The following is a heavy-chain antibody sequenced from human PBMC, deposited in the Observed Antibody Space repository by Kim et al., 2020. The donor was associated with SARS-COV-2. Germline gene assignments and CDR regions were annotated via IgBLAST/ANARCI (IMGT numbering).Heavy chain of an antibody. Sequence: TYTPSLKSRVTISVDTAKNQFSLKLSSVTAADTAVYYCARGPTMTTTDYWGQGTLVTVSS. CDR3: ARGPTMTTTDY. J-gene: IGHJ4*02. V-gene: IGHV4-34*01. D-gene: IGHD3-22*01.